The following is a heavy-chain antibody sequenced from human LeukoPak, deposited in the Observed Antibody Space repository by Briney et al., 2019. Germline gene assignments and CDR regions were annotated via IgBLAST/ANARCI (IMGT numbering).Heavy chain of an antibody. CDR1: GFTFSSYA. V-gene: IGHV3-30-3*01. CDR3: ARSYDSSGWYCYDY. Sequence: GGSLRLSCAASGFTFSSYAMHWVRQAPGKGLEWVAVISYDGSNKYYADSVKGRFTISRDNSKNTLYLQMNSLRAEDTAVYYCARSYDSSGWYCYDYWGQGTLVTVSS. CDR2: ISYDGSNK. D-gene: IGHD6-19*01. J-gene: IGHJ4*02.